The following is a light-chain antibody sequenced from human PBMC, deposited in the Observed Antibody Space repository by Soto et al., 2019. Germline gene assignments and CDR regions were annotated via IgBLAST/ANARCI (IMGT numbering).Light chain of an antibody. CDR3: QHYGASLWT. V-gene: IGKV3-20*01. Sequence: EIVLTQSPGTLSLSPGERATLSCRASQSVTSSFLAWYQQKPGQAPRLLIYGASSRATGIPDRFSGSGSGADFTLTISGLEPEDFAVYYCQHYGASLWTFGQGTKVDI. CDR1: QSVTSSF. CDR2: GAS. J-gene: IGKJ1*01.